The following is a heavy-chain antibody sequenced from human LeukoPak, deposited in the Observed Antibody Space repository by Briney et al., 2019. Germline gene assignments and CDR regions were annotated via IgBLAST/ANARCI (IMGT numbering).Heavy chain of an antibody. Sequence: GASVKVSCKASGYTFINCGITWVRQAPGQGLEWMGWINPNSGGTNYAQKFQGRVTMTRDTSISTAYMELTRLRSDDTAVYYCAVPGPYTEYFQHWGQGTLVTVSS. CDR1: GYTFINCG. V-gene: IGHV1-2*02. D-gene: IGHD3-10*01. CDR3: AVPGPYTEYFQH. J-gene: IGHJ1*01. CDR2: INPNSGGT.